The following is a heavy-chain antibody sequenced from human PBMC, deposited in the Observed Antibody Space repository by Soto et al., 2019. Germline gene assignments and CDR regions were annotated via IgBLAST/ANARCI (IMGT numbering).Heavy chain of an antibody. D-gene: IGHD5-12*01. CDR3: ARGGLRSRGDFDY. J-gene: IGHJ4*02. Sequence: ASVKVSCKASGGTFSSYAISWVRQAPGQGLEWMGGIIPIFGTANYAQKFQGRVTITADTSKNQFSLQLNSVTPEDTAVYYCARGGLRSRGDFDYWGQGTLVTVSS. V-gene: IGHV1-69*06. CDR2: IIPIFGTA. CDR1: GGTFSSYA.